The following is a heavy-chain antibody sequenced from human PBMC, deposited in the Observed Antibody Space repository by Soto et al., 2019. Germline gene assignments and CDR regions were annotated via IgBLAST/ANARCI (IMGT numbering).Heavy chain of an antibody. V-gene: IGHV1-3*01. CDR2: INGGNGKK. Sequence: QVQLVQSGAAVKKPGASVKISCKTSGYTFTYYAIHWVRQAPGQGLEWMGWINGGNGKKKYSEKFQGRVTITRDTAADTGQRGRSGLGCEDRAIGWCARCVVTAQNWYCDLWGLGGLVTVSS. CDR3: ARCVVTAQNWYCDL. D-gene: IGHD2-21*02. CDR1: GYTFTYYA. J-gene: IGHJ2*01.